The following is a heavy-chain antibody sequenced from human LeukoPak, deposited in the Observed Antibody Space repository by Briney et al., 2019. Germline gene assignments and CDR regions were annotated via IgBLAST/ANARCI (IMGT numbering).Heavy chain of an antibody. V-gene: IGHV3-33*08. Sequence: AGGSLRLSCAASGFTFSSYSMNWVRQAPGKGLEWVAVILNDGSQGKYADSVKGRFTISRDNSKNTLFLQMNSLRAEDTAVYYCARDDALGDNALDIWGQGTMVTVSS. CDR3: ARDDALGDNALDI. CDR2: ILNDGSQG. D-gene: IGHD3-16*01. CDR1: GFTFSSYS. J-gene: IGHJ3*02.